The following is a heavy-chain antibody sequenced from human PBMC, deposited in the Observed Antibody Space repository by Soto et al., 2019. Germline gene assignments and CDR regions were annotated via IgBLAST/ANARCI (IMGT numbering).Heavy chain of an antibody. V-gene: IGHV1-3*01. CDR3: ARDWTHYDSSGPGDY. J-gene: IGHJ4*02. D-gene: IGHD3-22*01. CDR1: GYTLTSYP. CDR2: INAGNGDT. Sequence: ASAKVSCKSSGYTLTSYPMYWVRQETGQGLEWMGWINAGNGDTKYSQKFQGRVTITRDTSAITAYMELSSLRSEDTAVYYCARDWTHYDSSGPGDYWGQGTLVTVSS.